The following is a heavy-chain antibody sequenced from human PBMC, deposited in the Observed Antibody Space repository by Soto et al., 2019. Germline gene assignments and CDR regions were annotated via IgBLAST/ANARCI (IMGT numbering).Heavy chain of an antibody. V-gene: IGHV3-23*01. J-gene: IGHJ4*02. CDR3: AKGSASGSPYYFDY. D-gene: IGHD6-25*01. Sequence: GGSLRLSCAASGFTFSSYAMSWVRQAPGKGLEWVSAISGSGGSTYYADSVKGRFTISRDNSKNTLDLQMYSLRAEDTAVYYCAKGSASGSPYYFDYWGQGILVTVSS. CDR2: ISGSGGST. CDR1: GFTFSSYA.